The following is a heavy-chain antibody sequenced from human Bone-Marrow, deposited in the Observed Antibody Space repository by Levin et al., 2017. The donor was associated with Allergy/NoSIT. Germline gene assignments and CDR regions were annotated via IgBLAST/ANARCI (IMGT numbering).Heavy chain of an antibody. J-gene: IGHJ6*02. Sequence: GASVKVSCKASGYNLNSYGITWVRQAPGQGLEWMGWISTANGITKYAQNLQGRVTMTRDTSTSTAYMELRSLRSDDTAVYYCARDRGGSTYGMDVWGQGTTVTVSS. CDR2: ISTANGIT. D-gene: IGHD2-15*01. V-gene: IGHV1-18*01. CDR3: ARDRGGSTYGMDV. CDR1: GYNLNSYG.